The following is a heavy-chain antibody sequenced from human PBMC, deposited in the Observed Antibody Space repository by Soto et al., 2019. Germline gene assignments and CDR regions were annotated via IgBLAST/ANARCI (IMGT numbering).Heavy chain of an antibody. J-gene: IGHJ2*01. V-gene: IGHV1-3*01. CDR1: GYTFTTYA. D-gene: IGHD2-21*02. Sequence: QVQLVQSGAEVKKPAASVKVSCKASGYTFTTYAMHWARQAPGQRLEWMGWINAGNGNTKYSQKFPGRVTITRDTSAGTVYMGLSSLRSEDTTVYYCVRGPPLAYWGGDCHWYCDLWGRGTLVTVSS. CDR2: INAGNGNT. CDR3: VRGPPLAYWGGDCHWYCDL.